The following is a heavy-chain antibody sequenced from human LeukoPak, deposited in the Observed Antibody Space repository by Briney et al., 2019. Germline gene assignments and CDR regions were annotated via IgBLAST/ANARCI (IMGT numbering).Heavy chain of an antibody. Sequence: ASVKVSCKASGYTFTSYGITWVRQAPGQGLEWMGWISAYNGNTNYAQKVQGRVTMTTDTSTSTAYMELRSPRSDDTAVYYCARGESTTVVTPGDYWGQGTLVTVSS. J-gene: IGHJ4*02. CDR2: ISAYNGNT. D-gene: IGHD4-23*01. V-gene: IGHV1-18*01. CDR3: ARGESTTVVTPGDY. CDR1: GYTFTSYG.